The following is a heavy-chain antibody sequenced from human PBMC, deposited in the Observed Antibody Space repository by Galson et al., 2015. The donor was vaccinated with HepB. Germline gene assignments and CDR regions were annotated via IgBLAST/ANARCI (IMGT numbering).Heavy chain of an antibody. V-gene: IGHV4-34*01. CDR1: GGSFSGYH. Sequence: TLSLTCAVYGGSFSGYHWSWIRQPPGKGLEWIGEINHSGSTNYNPSLKSRVTISVDTSKNQFSLKLSSVTAADTAVYYCARVYGDYAWDVIAFDIWGQGTMVTVSS. J-gene: IGHJ3*02. CDR3: ARVYGDYAWDVIAFDI. D-gene: IGHD4-17*01. CDR2: INHSGST.